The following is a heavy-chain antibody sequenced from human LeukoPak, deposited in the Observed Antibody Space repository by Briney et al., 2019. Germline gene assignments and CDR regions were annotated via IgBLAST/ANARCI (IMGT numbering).Heavy chain of an antibody. V-gene: IGHV4-30-4*08. CDR2: IYYSGSA. Sequence: SQTLSLTCTVSGGFIISGDCYWSWIRQPPGKGLEWIGYIYYSGSAYYNPSLKSRVTISVDTSKNQFSLKLSSVTAADTAVYYCARARGTTVNGGDFDIWGQGTMITVSS. CDR3: ARARGTTVNGGDFDI. CDR1: GGFIISGDCY. J-gene: IGHJ3*02. D-gene: IGHD4-11*01.